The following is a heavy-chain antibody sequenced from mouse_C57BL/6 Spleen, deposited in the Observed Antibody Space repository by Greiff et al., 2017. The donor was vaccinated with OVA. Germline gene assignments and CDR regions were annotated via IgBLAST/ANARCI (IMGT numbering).Heavy chain of an antibody. CDR2: IDPSDSYT. Sequence: VQLQQSGAELVRPGTSVKLSCKASGYTFTSYWMHWVKQRPGQGLEWIGVIDPSDSYTNYNQKFKGKATLTVDTSSSTAYMQLSSLTSEDSAVYYCARKTGTSLVYFDYWGQGTTLTVSS. V-gene: IGHV1-59*01. D-gene: IGHD4-1*01. J-gene: IGHJ2*01. CDR3: ARKTGTSLVYFDY. CDR1: GYTFTSYW.